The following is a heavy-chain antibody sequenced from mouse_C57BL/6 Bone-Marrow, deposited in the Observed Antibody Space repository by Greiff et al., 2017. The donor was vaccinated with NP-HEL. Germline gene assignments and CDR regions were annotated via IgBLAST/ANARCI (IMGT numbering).Heavy chain of an antibody. D-gene: IGHD2-2*01. CDR3: ARYGYGRRYFDV. J-gene: IGHJ1*03. Sequence: QVQLQQSGAELARPGASVKLSCKASGYTFTSYGISWVKQRTGQGLEWIGEIYPRSGNTYYNEKFKGKATLTADKSSSRAYMELRSLTSEDSAVYFCARYGYGRRYFDVWGTGTTVTVSS. CDR2: IYPRSGNT. V-gene: IGHV1-81*01. CDR1: GYTFTSYG.